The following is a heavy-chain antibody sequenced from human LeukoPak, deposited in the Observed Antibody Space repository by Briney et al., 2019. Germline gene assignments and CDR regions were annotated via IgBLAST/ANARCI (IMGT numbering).Heavy chain of an antibody. V-gene: IGHV3-30*02. CDR1: GFTFSSYG. CDR2: IRYDGSNK. Sequence: GGSLRLSCAPSGFTFSSYGMHWVRQAPGKGLEWVAFIRYDGSNKYYADSVKGRFTISRDNSKNTLYLQMNSLRAEDTAVYYCAKAKDNNYYDSSGSLDAFDIWGQGTMVTVSS. D-gene: IGHD3-22*01. CDR3: AKAKDNNYYDSSGSLDAFDI. J-gene: IGHJ3*02.